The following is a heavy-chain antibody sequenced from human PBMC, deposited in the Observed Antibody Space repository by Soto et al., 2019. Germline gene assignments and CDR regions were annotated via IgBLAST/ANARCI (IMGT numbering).Heavy chain of an antibody. CDR3: GRVFEY. J-gene: IGHJ4*02. Sequence: EVQLVESGGGLVQSGGSLRLSCAASGFTFTNYWMHWVRQAPGKGLVWVSRIDNDGGGTSYADSVKDRFTISRDNAKNPLYLQMYSLRPEDMAIYYCGRVFEYWGQGILVTVSS. CDR2: IDNDGGGT. CDR1: GFTFTNYW. V-gene: IGHV3-74*01.